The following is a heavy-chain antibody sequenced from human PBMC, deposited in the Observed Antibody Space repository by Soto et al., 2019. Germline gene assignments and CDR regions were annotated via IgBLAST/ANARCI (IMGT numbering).Heavy chain of an antibody. J-gene: IGHJ4*02. CDR2: ISGSGGST. Sequence: GGSLRLSCAASGFTFSSYAMSWVRQAPGKGLEWVSAISGSGGSTYYADSVKGRFTISRDNSKNTLYLQMNSLRAEDMAVYYCAKDAYYYDSSGYYLLFDYWGQGTLVTVSS. D-gene: IGHD3-22*01. CDR3: AKDAYYYDSSGYYLLFDY. CDR1: GFTFSSYA. V-gene: IGHV3-23*01.